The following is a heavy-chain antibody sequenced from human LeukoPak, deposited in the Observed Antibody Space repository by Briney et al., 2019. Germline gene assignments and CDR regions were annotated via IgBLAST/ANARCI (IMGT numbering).Heavy chain of an antibody. J-gene: IGHJ4*02. V-gene: IGHV4-30-2*01. CDR1: GGSISSGGYS. Sequence: SQTLSLTCTVSGGSISSGGYSWSWIRQPPGKGLEWIGYIYHSGSTYYNPSLKSRVTISVDRSKNQFSLKLSSVTAADTAVYYCAGGRPRGYSGHVDYWGQGTLVTVSS. D-gene: IGHD5-12*01. CDR2: IYHSGST. CDR3: AGGRPRGYSGHVDY.